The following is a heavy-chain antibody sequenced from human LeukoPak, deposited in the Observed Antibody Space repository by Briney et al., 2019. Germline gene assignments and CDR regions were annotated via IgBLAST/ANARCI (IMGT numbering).Heavy chain of an antibody. V-gene: IGHV4-59*01. J-gene: IGHJ6*02. CDR2: IYYSGST. D-gene: IGHD3-10*01. Sequence: KASETLSLTCTVSGGSISSYYWSWIRQPPGKGLEWIGYIYYSGSTNYNPSLKSRVTISVDTSKNQFSLKLSSVTAADTAVYYCAGHYYGSGSYNYYYYGMDVWGQGTTVTVSS. CDR1: GGSISSYY. CDR3: AGHYYGSGSYNYYYYGMDV.